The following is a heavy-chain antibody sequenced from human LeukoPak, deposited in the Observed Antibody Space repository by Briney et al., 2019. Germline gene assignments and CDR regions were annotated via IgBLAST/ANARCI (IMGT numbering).Heavy chain of an antibody. CDR1: GFTSTKYA. D-gene: IGHD5-12*01. J-gene: IGHJ4*02. V-gene: IGHV3-23*01. CDR2: LIGSSGST. Sequence: GGSLRLSCAASGFTSTKYAMNWVRQAPGKGLEWVSVLIGSSGSTDYADSVKGRFTMSRDISKNTLFLQMNSLRAEDTAIYYCARLGLSGYDLLDYWGQGILVTVSS. CDR3: ARLGLSGYDLLDY.